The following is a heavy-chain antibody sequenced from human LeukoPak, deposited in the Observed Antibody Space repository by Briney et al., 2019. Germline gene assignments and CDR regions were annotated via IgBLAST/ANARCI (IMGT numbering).Heavy chain of an antibody. CDR1: GGSFSGYY. CDR3: ARDHIYYYYYMDV. J-gene: IGHJ6*03. V-gene: IGHV4-34*01. CDR2: INHSGST. Sequence: SETLSLTCAVYGGSFSGYYWSWIRPPPGKGLEWIGEINHSGSTNYNPSLKSRVTISVDTSKNQFSLKLSSVTAADTAVYYCARDHIYYYYYMDVWGKGTTVTVSS. D-gene: IGHD2-21*01.